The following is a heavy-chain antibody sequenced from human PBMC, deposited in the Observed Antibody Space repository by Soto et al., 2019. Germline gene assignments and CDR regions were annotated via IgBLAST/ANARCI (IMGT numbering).Heavy chain of an antibody. D-gene: IGHD6-19*01. V-gene: IGHV3-53*01. CDR1: GFIVSSNY. J-gene: IGHJ4*02. CDR3: ARDGSDGWYYFDY. CDR2: IYSGGNT. Sequence: PGGSLRLSCAASGFIVSSNYMDWVRQAPGKGLEWVSVIYSGGNTYYADSVKGRFTISRDNSKNTLYLQMNSLRAEDTAVYYCARDGSDGWYYFDYWGQGTLVTVSS.